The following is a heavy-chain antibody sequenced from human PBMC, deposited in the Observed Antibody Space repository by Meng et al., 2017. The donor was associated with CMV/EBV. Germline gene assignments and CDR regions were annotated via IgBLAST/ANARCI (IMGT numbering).Heavy chain of an antibody. CDR2: ISWNSGAI. V-gene: IGHV3-9*01. D-gene: IGHD3-3*01. J-gene: IGHJ6*02. CDR3: ARDRITIFGVVIRPVDYYYGMDV. CDR1: EFIFHDYA. Sequence: SLKISCAATEFIFHDYAMHWVRQAPGKGLEWVSSISWNSGAIGYADSVKGRFTISRDNAKKSLYLQMNSLRAEDTAVYYCARDRITIFGVVIRPVDYYYGMDVWGQGTTVTVSS.